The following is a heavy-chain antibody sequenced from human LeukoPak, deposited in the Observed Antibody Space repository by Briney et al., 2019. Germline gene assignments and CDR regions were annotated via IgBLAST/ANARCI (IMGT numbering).Heavy chain of an antibody. CDR3: AREVLGDYYYYMDV. Sequence: GRSLRLSCAASGFTFSSYGMHWIRQAPGKGLEWVSYISSSGSTIYYADSVKGRFTISRDNAKNSLYLQMNSLRAEDTAVYYCAREVLGDYYYYMDVWGKGTTVTVSS. J-gene: IGHJ6*03. CDR2: ISSSGSTI. D-gene: IGHD2-8*02. CDR1: GFTFSSYG. V-gene: IGHV3-48*04.